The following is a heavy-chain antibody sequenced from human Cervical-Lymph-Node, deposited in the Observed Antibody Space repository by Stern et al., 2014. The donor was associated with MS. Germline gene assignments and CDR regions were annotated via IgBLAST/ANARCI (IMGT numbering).Heavy chain of an antibody. V-gene: IGHV4-61*02. CDR2: VYDSGST. Sequence: QVQLQESGPGLVKPSQTLSLTCTVSGGSISGGDFYWSWIRQSAGKGLEWIGRVYDSGSTVYNPSLRSRVASSVDTSKNQFPLRLTSVTAADTAVYYCARDRLYDTVWYQWYFDLWGRGTLVTVSS. D-gene: IGHD3-16*01. CDR1: GGSISGGDFY. J-gene: IGHJ2*01. CDR3: ARDRLYDTVWYQWYFDL.